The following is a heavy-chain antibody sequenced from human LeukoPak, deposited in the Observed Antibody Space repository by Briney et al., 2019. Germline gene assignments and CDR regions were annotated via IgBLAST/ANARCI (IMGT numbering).Heavy chain of an antibody. Sequence: GGSLRLSCAASGFTFSSYAMHWVRQAPGKGLEYVSAISSNGGSTYYANSVKGRFTISRDNSKNTLYLQMGSLRAEDMAVYYCAGLVRGVIRIWGQGTLVTVSS. D-gene: IGHD3-10*01. CDR1: GFTFSSYA. J-gene: IGHJ4*02. V-gene: IGHV3-64*01. CDR2: ISSNGGST. CDR3: AGLVRGVIRI.